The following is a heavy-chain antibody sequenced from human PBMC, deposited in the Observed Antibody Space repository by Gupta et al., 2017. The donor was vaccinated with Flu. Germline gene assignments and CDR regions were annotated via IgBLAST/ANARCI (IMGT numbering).Heavy chain of an antibody. V-gene: IGHV4-59*08. Sequence: QVQLQESGPGLVKPSETLSLTCTVSGGSISSYYWSWIRQPPGKGLEWIGYIYYSGSTNYNPSLKSRVTISVDTSKNQFSLKLSSVTAADTAVYYCARHRGQLSFIPNWFDPWGQGTLVTVSS. J-gene: IGHJ5*02. D-gene: IGHD5-18*01. CDR3: ARHRGQLSFIPNWFDP. CDR1: GGSISSYY. CDR2: IYYSGST.